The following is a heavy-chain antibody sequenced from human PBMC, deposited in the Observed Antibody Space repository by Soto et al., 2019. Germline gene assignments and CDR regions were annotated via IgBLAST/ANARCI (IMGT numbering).Heavy chain of an antibody. J-gene: IGHJ4*02. D-gene: IGHD4-17*01. CDR2: ISYDGSNK. CDR1: GFTFSSYA. Sequence: QVQLVESGGGVVQPGRSLRLSCAASGFTFSSYAMHWVRKAPGKGLERVAVISYDGSNKYYADSVKGRFTISRDNSKNTLYLQMNSLRAEDTAVYYCATEHQNDYGDQRVDYWGQGTLVTVSS. V-gene: IGHV3-30-3*01. CDR3: ATEHQNDYGDQRVDY.